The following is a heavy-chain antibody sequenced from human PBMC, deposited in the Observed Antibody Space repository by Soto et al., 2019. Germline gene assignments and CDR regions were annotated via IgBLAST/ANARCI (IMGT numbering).Heavy chain of an antibody. Sequence: QLQLQESGPGLVKPSETLSLTCTVSGGSISSSSYYWDWIRQPPGKGLEWIGSIYYSGSSYYNPSLKSRITISVDTSKNQFSLKLSSVTAADTAVYYCARRIEDRSGYFYFDYWGQGTLVTVSS. D-gene: IGHD3-22*01. CDR3: ARRIEDRSGYFYFDY. V-gene: IGHV4-39*01. CDR2: IYYSGSS. CDR1: GGSISSSSYY. J-gene: IGHJ4*02.